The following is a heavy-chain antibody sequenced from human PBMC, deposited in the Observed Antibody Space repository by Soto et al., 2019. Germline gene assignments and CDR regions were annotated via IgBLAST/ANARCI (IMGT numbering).Heavy chain of an antibody. CDR1: GYTFTSYA. Sequence: ASVKVSCKASGYTFTSYAMHWLRQAPGQRLEWMGWINAGNGNTKYSQKFQGRVTITRDTSASTAYMELSSLRSEDTAVYYCARDIVLMVYAMDYWGQGTLVTVSS. CDR2: INAGNGNT. CDR3: ARDIVLMVYAMDY. V-gene: IGHV1-3*01. J-gene: IGHJ4*02. D-gene: IGHD2-8*01.